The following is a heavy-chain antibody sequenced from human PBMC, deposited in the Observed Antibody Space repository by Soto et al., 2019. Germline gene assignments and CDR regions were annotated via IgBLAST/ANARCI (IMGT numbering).Heavy chain of an antibody. J-gene: IGHJ4*02. CDR2: MSYSGDT. CDR3: ASALYIYCSGGSCYSYYFDY. D-gene: IGHD2-15*01. CDR1: GVSISSSTSY. Sequence: SETLSLTCTVSGVSISSSTSYWGWIRQPPGKGLEWIGGMSYSGDTYYNSSLKSRVTISVDTSKNQFSLKLSSVTAADTAVYYCASALYIYCSGGSCYSYYFDYWGQGTLVTVSS. V-gene: IGHV4-39*01.